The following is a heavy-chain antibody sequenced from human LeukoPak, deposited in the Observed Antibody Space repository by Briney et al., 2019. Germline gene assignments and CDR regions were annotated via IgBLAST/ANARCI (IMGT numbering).Heavy chain of an antibody. CDR2: IIPIFGTA. V-gene: IGHV1-69*13. Sequence: ASVKVSCKASGGTFSSYAISWVRQAPGQGLEWMGGIIPIFGTANYAQKFQGRVTITADESTSTAYMELSSLRSEDTAVYYCARHWCSSTSCYTGIWFDPWGQGTLVTVSS. J-gene: IGHJ5*02. D-gene: IGHD2-2*02. CDR1: GGTFSSYA. CDR3: ARHWCSSTSCYTGIWFDP.